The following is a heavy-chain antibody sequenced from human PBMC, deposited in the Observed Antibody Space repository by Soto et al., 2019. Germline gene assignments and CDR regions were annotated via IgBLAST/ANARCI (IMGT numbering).Heavy chain of an antibody. CDR3: ARAVMITFGELSGGSWSAFAI. D-gene: IGHD3-16*01. J-gene: IGHJ3*02. V-gene: IGHV3-48*01. CDR1: GFTFGSYS. Sequence: GGSLRLSCAASGFTFGSYSMNWVRHAPGKGLEWVSYISSSSSTIYYADSVKGRFTISTDNAKHSLYLQMNSLRAEDTAVYYCARAVMITFGELSGGSWSAFAIWGQGTMVTVSS. CDR2: ISSSSSTI.